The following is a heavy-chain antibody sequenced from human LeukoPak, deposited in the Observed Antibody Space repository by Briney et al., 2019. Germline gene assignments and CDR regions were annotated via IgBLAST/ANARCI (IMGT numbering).Heavy chain of an antibody. V-gene: IGHV3-21*01. D-gene: IGHD6-19*01. J-gene: IGHJ4*02. CDR1: GFTFSSYS. CDR2: ISSSSSYI. Sequence: GGSLRLSCAASGFTFSSYSMNWVRQAPGKGLEWVSSISSSSSYICYADSVKGRFTISRDNAKNSLYLQMNSLRAEDTAVYYCARERRHSSGLDYWGQGTLVTVSS. CDR3: ARERRHSSGLDY.